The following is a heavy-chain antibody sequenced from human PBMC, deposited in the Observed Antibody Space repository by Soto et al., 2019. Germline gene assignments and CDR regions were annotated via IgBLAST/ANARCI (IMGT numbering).Heavy chain of an antibody. CDR1: GYTFTSYG. CDR3: ARLRGNYDFWSGYYSAGRSYHYGMDV. D-gene: IGHD3-3*01. J-gene: IGHJ6*02. CDR2: ISAYNGNT. Sequence: GASVKVSCKASGYTFTSYGISWVRQAPGQGLEWMGWISAYNGNTNYAQKLQGRVTMTTDTSTSTAYMELRSLRSDDTAMYYCARLRGNYDFWSGYYSAGRSYHYGMDVWGQGTTVTVSS. V-gene: IGHV1-18*04.